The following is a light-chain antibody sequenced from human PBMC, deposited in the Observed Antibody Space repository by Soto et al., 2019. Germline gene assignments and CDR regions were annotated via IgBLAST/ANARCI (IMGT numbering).Light chain of an antibody. CDR3: EQYYSCPLT. CDR1: QSISNW. J-gene: IGKJ1*01. V-gene: IGKV1-5*01. Sequence: DIQMTQSPSTLSASVGDRVTITCRASQSISNWLAWYQQKPGEAPKLMIYDASSLESEVPPRFSGSGSGTELTVTISGLQPDDIATYYCEQYYSCPLTFGQGTKVEI. CDR2: DAS.